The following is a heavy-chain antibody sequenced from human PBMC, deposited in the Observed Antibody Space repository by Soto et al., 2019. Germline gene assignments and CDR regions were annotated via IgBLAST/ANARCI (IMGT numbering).Heavy chain of an antibody. CDR3: ARDRCSSTSCAYYYYMDV. Sequence: SQTLSLTCAISGDSVSSNSAAWNWIRQSPSRGLEWLGRTYYRSKWYNDYAVSVKSRITINPDTSKNQFSLQLNSVTPEDTAVHYCARDRCSSTSCAYYYYMDVWGKGTTVTVSS. V-gene: IGHV6-1*01. J-gene: IGHJ6*03. D-gene: IGHD2-2*01. CDR1: GDSVSSNSAA. CDR2: TYYRSKWYN.